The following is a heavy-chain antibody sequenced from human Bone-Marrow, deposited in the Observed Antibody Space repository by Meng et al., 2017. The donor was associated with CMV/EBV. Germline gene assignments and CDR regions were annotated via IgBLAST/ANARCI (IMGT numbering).Heavy chain of an antibody. CDR2: IKQDGSEK. D-gene: IGHD3-3*01. CDR3: ARDFDYDFWCGYLDY. CDR1: GFTFSSYW. Sequence: GESLKISCAASGFTFSSYWMSWVRQAPGKGLEWVANIKQDGSEKYYVDSVKGRFTISRDNAKNSLYLQMNSLRAEDTAVYYCARDFDYDFWCGYLDYWGQGTLVTVSS. J-gene: IGHJ4*02. V-gene: IGHV3-7*01.